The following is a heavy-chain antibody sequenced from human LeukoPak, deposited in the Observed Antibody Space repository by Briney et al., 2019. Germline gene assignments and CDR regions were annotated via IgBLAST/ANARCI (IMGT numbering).Heavy chain of an antibody. Sequence: GGSLRLSCAASGYTFSSYAMSWLRQAPGTGLVWVSGISASGGTTYYADSVKGRFTISRDNSKNTLYLQMNSLRAEDTAVKYCGKALDSSNWYRSDSFESWGQGTLVTVSS. D-gene: IGHD6-13*01. CDR3: GKALDSSNWYRSDSFES. V-gene: IGHV3-23*01. CDR1: GYTFSSYA. J-gene: IGHJ4*02. CDR2: ISASGGTT.